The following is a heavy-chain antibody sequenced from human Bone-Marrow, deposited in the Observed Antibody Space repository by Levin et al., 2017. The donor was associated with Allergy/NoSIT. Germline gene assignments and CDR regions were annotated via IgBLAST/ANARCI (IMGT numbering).Heavy chain of an antibody. V-gene: IGHV7-4-1*02. CDR3: ARAKGRFLEWDQYAFDI. CDR1: GYTFTSYA. J-gene: IGHJ3*02. CDR2: INTNTGNP. D-gene: IGHD3-3*01. Sequence: GASVKVSCKASGYTFTSYAMNWVRQAPGQGLEWMGWINTNTGNPTYAQGFTGRFVFSLDTSVSTAYLQISSLKAEDTAVYYCARAKGRFLEWDQYAFDIWGQGTMVTVSS.